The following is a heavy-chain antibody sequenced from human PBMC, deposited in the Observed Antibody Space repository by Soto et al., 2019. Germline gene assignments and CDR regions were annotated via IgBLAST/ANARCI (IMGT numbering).Heavy chain of an antibody. CDR2: ISDRGGST. J-gene: IGHJ4*02. CDR1: GFTFSNYA. D-gene: IGHD5-18*01. CDR3: ARLPYSYVSLYFFDF. Sequence: HPGGSLRLSCAASGFTFSNYAVSWVRQSPGRGLEWVASISDRGGSTKYADSVNGRFTISRDNSRNTLFLQMDTLRAEDTAVYYCARLPYSYVSLYFFDFWGQGTLVTV. V-gene: IGHV3-23*01.